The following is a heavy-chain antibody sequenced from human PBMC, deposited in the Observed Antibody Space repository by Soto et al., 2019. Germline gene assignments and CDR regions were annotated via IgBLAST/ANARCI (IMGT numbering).Heavy chain of an antibody. D-gene: IGHD1-26*01. CDR1: GGSISSSSYY. CDR3: ARRGSYRRLRWFDP. Sequence: SETLSLTYPVSGGSISSSSYYWGWNRQPPGKGLEWIGSIYYSGSTYYNPSLKSRVTISVDTSKNQFSLKLSSVTAADTAVYYCARRGSYRRLRWFDPWGQGTLVTVSS. V-gene: IGHV4-39*01. J-gene: IGHJ5*02. CDR2: IYYSGST.